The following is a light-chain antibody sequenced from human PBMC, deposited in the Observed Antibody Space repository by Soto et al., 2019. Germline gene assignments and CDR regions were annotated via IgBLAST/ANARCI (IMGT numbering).Light chain of an antibody. V-gene: IGKV3-15*01. CDR3: QQYYNWIT. CDR1: QSISIN. Sequence: EIVMTQSPATLSVSPGDRAILSCRASQSISINLAWYQQKPGQAPRLLIYAASNRATGVPARFSGSWSGTEFTLTISSLESEDFAVYYCQQYYNWITFGQGTRLDIK. J-gene: IGKJ5*01. CDR2: AAS.